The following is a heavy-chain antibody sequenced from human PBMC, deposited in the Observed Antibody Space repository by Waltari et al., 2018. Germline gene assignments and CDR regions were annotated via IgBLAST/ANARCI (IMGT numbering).Heavy chain of an antibody. CDR3: ARDYDFWSGYYRAVGMDV. CDR1: GGSFSGYY. J-gene: IGHJ6*02. CDR2: INHSGST. V-gene: IGHV4-34*01. Sequence: QVQLQQWGAGLLKPSETLSLTCAVYGGSFSGYYWRWIRQPHGKGLEWIGEINHSGSTNYNPSLKSRVTISVDTSKNQFSLKLSSVTAADTAVYYCARDYDFWSGYYRAVGMDVWGQGTTVTVSS. D-gene: IGHD3-3*01.